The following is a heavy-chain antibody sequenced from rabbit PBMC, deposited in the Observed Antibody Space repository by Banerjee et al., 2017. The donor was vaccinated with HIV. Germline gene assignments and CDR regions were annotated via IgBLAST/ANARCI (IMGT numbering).Heavy chain of an antibody. CDR3: ARDLAGAIGWNYNL. CDR2: IGAGSSGTT. Sequence: QEQLEESGGDLVKPEGSLTLTCTASGFSFSNKYVMCWVRQAPGKGLELIACIGAGSSGTTYYASWAKGRFTISKTSSTTVTLQMTSLTAADTATYFCARDLAGAIGWNYNLWGPGTLVTVS. D-gene: IGHD4-1*01. CDR1: GFSFSNKYV. V-gene: IGHV1S45*01. J-gene: IGHJ4*01.